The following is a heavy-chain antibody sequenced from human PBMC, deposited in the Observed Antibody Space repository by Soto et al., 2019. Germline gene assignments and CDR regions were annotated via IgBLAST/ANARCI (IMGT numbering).Heavy chain of an antibody. CDR1: GYTFTSYF. Sequence: ASVNGSCKASGYTFTSYFISWVRQAPGQGLEWMGWISAYNGNTNYAQKLQGRVTMTTDTSTSTAYMELRSLRSDDTAVYYCARDKELEPNTVDYWGQGILVTVS. V-gene: IGHV1-18*01. CDR3: ARDKELEPNTVDY. CDR2: ISAYNGNT. D-gene: IGHD1-1*01. J-gene: IGHJ4*02.